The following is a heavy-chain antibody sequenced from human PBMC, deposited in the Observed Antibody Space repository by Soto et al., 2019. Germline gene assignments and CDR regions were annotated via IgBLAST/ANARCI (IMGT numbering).Heavy chain of an antibody. Sequence: QVQLVQSGAEVKKPGASVKVSCKASGYTFTSYAIHWVRQAPGQRLEWMGWIHAGNGNTKYSQKFQGRVTITRDTSASTAYMELSSLRSEDTAVYYCARGTPVFFDYWGQETLVTVSS. CDR2: IHAGNGNT. V-gene: IGHV1-3*01. CDR3: ARGTPVFFDY. J-gene: IGHJ4*02. CDR1: GYTFTSYA.